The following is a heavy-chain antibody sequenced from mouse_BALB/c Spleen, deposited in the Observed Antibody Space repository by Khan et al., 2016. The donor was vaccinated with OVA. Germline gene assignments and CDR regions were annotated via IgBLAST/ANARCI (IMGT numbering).Heavy chain of an antibody. CDR2: INTYTGKP. J-gene: IGHJ1*01. CDR3: ARISSYWYSDF. Sequence: QIQLVQSGPELKKPGETVKISCKASGYTLTNYGMNWVKQAPGKGLKWMGWINTYTGKPTNGDDFKGRFALSLETSASTAYLQINNLINEDMATYFCARISSYWYSDFWGAGTTVTVSS. V-gene: IGHV9-1*02. D-gene: IGHD6-2*01. CDR1: GYTLTNYG.